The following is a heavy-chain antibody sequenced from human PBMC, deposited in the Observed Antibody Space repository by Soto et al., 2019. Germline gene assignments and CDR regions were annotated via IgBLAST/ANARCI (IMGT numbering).Heavy chain of an antibody. CDR3: AREGGKIKYSSSCGRLSFDY. V-gene: IGHV3-30*04. D-gene: IGHD6-6*01. CDR1: GFTFSSYA. Sequence: GGSLRLSCAASGFTFSSYAMHWVRQAPGKGLEWVAVISYDGSNKYYADSVKGRFTISRDNSKNTLYLRMNSLRAEDTAVYYSAREGGKIKYSSSCGRLSFDYWGQGTLVTVSS. J-gene: IGHJ4*02. CDR2: ISYDGSNK.